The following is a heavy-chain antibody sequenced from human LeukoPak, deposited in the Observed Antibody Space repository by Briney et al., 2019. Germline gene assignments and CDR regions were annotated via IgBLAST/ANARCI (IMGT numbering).Heavy chain of an antibody. CDR2: ISAYNGNT. CDR3: ARSSVAGFWGVIDYYMDV. D-gene: IGHD6-19*01. V-gene: IGHV1-18*01. J-gene: IGHJ6*03. CDR1: GGTFSSYA. Sequence: GASVKVSCKASGGTFSSYAISWVRQAPGQGLEWMGWISAYNGNTNYAQKLQGRVTMTTDTSTSTAYMELRSLRSDDTAVYYCARSSVAGFWGVIDYYMDVWGKGTTVTISS.